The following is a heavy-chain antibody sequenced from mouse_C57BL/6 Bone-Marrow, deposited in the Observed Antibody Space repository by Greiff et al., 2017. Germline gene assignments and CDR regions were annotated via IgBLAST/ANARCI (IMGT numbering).Heavy chain of an antibody. CDR3: APTERILDFDY. CDR1: GYTFTSYT. CDR2: INPSSGYT. Sequence: VQLQQSGAELARPGASVKMSCKASGYTFTSYTMHWVKQRPGQGLEWIGYINPSSGYTKYNQKFKDKATLTADKSSSTAYMQLSSLTSEDSAVYYCAPTERILDFDYWGQGTTLTVSS. V-gene: IGHV1-4*01. J-gene: IGHJ2*01. D-gene: IGHD4-1*02.